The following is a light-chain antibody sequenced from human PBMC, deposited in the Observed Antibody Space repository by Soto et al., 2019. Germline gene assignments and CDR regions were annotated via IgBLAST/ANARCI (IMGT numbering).Light chain of an antibody. J-gene: IGKJ2*01. CDR3: QQYSGSPYT. CDR1: QSVLYSSNNKNF. CDR2: WAS. V-gene: IGKV4-1*01. Sequence: DIVMTQSPDSLAVSLGERATINCKSSQSVLYSSNNKNFLAWYQQKPGHPPKLLIYWASTRESGVPDRFSGSGSGTDFTLTISSLQAEDVPVYYCQQYSGSPYTFGQGTKLEIK.